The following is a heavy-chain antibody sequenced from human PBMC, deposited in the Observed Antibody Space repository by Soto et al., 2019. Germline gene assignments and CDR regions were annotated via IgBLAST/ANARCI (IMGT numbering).Heavy chain of an antibody. J-gene: IGHJ5*01. D-gene: IGHD3-3*01. CDR3: AREVWEYYDFWSGYDRAINWFLS. CDR1: GSTFTSYA. V-gene: IGHV1-3*01. CDR2: INAGNGNT. Sequence: GASVKVSCKASGSTFTSYAMHWVRQAPGQRLEWMGWINAGNGNTKYSQKFQGRVTITRDTSASTAYMELSSLRSEDTAVYYCAREVWEYYDFWSGYDRAINWFLSCGQGPLVTVSS.